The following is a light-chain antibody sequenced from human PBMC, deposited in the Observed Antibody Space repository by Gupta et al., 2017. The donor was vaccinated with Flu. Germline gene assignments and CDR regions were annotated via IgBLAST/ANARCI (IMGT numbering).Light chain of an antibody. CDR2: GAS. V-gene: IGKV3-20*01. Sequence: RATLSCRASQSVSSSYLAWYQHKPGQAPRLLIYGASSRATGIPDRFSGSGSGTDFTLTISRLEPEDLAVYYCQQYGNSPPYTFGQGTKLEIK. CDR3: QQYGNSPPYT. CDR1: QSVSSSY. J-gene: IGKJ2*01.